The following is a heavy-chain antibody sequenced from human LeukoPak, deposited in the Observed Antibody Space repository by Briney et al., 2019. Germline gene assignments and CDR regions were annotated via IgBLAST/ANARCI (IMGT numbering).Heavy chain of an antibody. D-gene: IGHD2-15*01. J-gene: IGHJ5*02. CDR2: INHSGST. Sequence: GSLRLSCAASGFTFSSYWMSWVRQAPGKGLEWIGEINHSGSTNYNPSLKSRVTISVDTSKNQFSLKLSSVTAADTAVYYCARGGTDIVVVVAVWFDPWGQGTLVTVSS. CDR1: GFTFSSYW. CDR3: ARGGTDIVVVVAVWFDP. V-gene: IGHV4-34*01.